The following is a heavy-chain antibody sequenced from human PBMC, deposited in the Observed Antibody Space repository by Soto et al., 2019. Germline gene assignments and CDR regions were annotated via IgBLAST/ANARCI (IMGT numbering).Heavy chain of an antibody. Sequence: SVKVSCKASGGTFSSYAISWVRQAPGQGLEWMGGIIAIFGTANYAQKFQGRVTITADESTSTAYMELSSLRSEDTAVYYCARDRDILVVPAAISGGNYYYYYGMDVWGQGTTVTVSS. J-gene: IGHJ6*02. CDR1: GGTFSSYA. CDR2: IIAIFGTA. CDR3: ARDRDILVVPAAISGGNYYYYYGMDV. V-gene: IGHV1-69*13. D-gene: IGHD2-2*01.